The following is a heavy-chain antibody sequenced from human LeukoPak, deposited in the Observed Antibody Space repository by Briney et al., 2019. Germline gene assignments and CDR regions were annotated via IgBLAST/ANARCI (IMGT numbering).Heavy chain of an antibody. V-gene: IGHV1-2*02. CDR2: INPIGGGT. Sequence: ASVKVSCKTSGYTFTGYSIHWVRQAPGHGLEWMGWINPIGGGTIYAQRFQGRVTMTRDTSISTAYMEVNRLRSDDTAVYYCAVTSSGWPTRSDYWGQGTLVTVSS. D-gene: IGHD6-19*01. CDR3: AVTSSGWPTRSDY. CDR1: GYTFTGYS. J-gene: IGHJ4*02.